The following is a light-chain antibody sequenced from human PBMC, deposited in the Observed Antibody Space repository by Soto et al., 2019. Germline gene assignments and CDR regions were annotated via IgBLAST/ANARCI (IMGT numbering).Light chain of an antibody. Sequence: QSVLTQPASVSGSPGQSIMISCIGTSSDVDDYNYVSWYQHHPGKAPKLMIYEVSNRPSGVSNRFSGSKSGNTASLTISGLQAEDEADYYCSSYTASSPLVFGGGTKLTVL. V-gene: IGLV2-14*01. CDR3: SSYTASSPLV. J-gene: IGLJ3*02. CDR2: EVS. CDR1: SSDVDDYNY.